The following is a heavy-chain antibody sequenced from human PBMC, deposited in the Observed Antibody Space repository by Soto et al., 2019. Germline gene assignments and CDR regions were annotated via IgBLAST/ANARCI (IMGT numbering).Heavy chain of an antibody. Sequence: EVQLVESGGGLVQPGGSLRLSCAASGFTFGSHWMHWVRQAPGKGLVYVSRISSGGTTTNYAESVKGRFTISRDNARNTLYLQMNSLRVEDTAVYYCARFGTSYDTSGFLYWGQATPVTVSS. J-gene: IGHJ4*02. D-gene: IGHD3-22*01. CDR1: GFTFGSHW. CDR2: ISSGGTTT. V-gene: IGHV3-74*01. CDR3: ARFGTSYDTSGFLY.